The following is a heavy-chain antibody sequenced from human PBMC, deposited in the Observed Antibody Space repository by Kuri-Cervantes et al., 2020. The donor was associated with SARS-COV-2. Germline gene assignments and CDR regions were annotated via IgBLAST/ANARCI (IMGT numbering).Heavy chain of an antibody. CDR1: GFTFSSYA. CDR3: IVSGFLYDY. V-gene: IGHV3-23*01. Sequence: GGSLRLSCAASGFTFSSYAMSWVRQTPGKGLEWVSAIGGHGLPTYYADPVKGRFTISRDNFNNALYLEMNSLKTEDTAVYYCIVSGFLYDYWGQGTLVTVSS. D-gene: IGHD3-3*01. CDR2: IGGHGLPT. J-gene: IGHJ4*02.